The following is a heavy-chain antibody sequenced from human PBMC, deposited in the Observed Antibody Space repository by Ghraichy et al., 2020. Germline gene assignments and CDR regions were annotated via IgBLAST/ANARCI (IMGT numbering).Heavy chain of an antibody. V-gene: IGHV3-33*01. CDR3: ARGYSSGWRQGGDSYYYGMDV. CDR2: IWYDGSNK. J-gene: IGHJ6*02. Sequence: GGSLRLSCAASGFTFSSYGMHWVRQAPGKGLEWVAVIWYDGSNKYYADSVKGRFTISRDNSKNTLYLQMNSLRAEDTAVYYCARGYSSGWRQGGDSYYYGMDVWGQGTTVTVSS. D-gene: IGHD6-19*01. CDR1: GFTFSSYG.